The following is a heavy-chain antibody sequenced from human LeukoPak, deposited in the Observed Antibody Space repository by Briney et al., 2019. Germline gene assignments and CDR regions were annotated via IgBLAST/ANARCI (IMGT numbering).Heavy chain of an antibody. CDR2: IKQGESER. CDR3: ARGDNSAFDI. J-gene: IGHJ3*02. CDR1: GFTFRSYR. V-gene: IGHV3-7*04. D-gene: IGHD3-22*01. Sequence: PGGSLRLSCAASGFTFRSYRMNWVRQAPGKGLEWVSRIKQGESERYYVDSVNGRFTISRDNAKNSLYLQMNSLRAEDTAVYYCARGDNSAFDIWGQGTMVTVSS.